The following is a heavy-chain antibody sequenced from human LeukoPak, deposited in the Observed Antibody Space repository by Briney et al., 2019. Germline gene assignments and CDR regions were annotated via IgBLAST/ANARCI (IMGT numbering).Heavy chain of an antibody. Sequence: GGSLRLSCAASGFTFSSYGMHWVRQAPGKGLEWVAVIWYDGSNKYYADSVKGRFTISRDNSKNTLYLQMNSLRAEDTAVYYCAKDLPAYYYDSTTVPYWGQGTLVTVSS. D-gene: IGHD3-22*01. CDR1: GFTFSSYG. V-gene: IGHV3-33*06. CDR2: IWYDGSNK. J-gene: IGHJ4*02. CDR3: AKDLPAYYYDSTTVPY.